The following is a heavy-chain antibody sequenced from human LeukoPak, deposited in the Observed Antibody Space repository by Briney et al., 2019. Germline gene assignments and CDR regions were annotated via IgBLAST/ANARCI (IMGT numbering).Heavy chain of an antibody. CDR2: ISASGGST. Sequence: GGSLRLSCAASGFTFSSYAMSWVRQAPGKGLEWVSAISASGGSTFYADSVKGRFTISRDSSRNTLYLELNSLRAEDTAVYYCAKASSGYSYGDYWGQGTLVTVSS. CDR3: AKASSGYSYGDY. J-gene: IGHJ4*02. V-gene: IGHV3-23*01. CDR1: GFTFSSYA. D-gene: IGHD5-18*01.